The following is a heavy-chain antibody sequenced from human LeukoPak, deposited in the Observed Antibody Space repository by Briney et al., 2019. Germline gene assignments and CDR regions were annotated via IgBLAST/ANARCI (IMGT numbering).Heavy chain of an antibody. J-gene: IGHJ4*02. D-gene: IGHD4-23*01. CDR1: CVSISDYY. V-gene: IGHV4-59*01. CDR3: ARGDYGGNRFDY. Sequence: PSETLPLTCSVSCVSISDYYWSWIRQPPGKGLEWIGYIYYSGSTNYNPSLKSRVTISVDTSRNQFSLKLSSVTAADTAVYYCARGDYGGNRFDYWGRGTLVTVSS. CDR2: IYYSGST.